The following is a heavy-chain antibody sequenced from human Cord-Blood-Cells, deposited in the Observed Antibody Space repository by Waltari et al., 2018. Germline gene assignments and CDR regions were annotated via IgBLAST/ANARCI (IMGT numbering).Heavy chain of an antibody. CDR1: GYTFTSYD. CDR2: MNPNSGNT. CDR3: ARLAQIDCGGDCYDAFDI. J-gene: IGHJ3*02. D-gene: IGHD2-21*01. Sequence: QVQLVQSGAEVKKPGASVKVSCKASGYTFTSYDINWVRQATGQGLEWMGWMNPNSGNTGYAQKFQGRVTMTRNTSISTAYMELSSLRSEDTAVYYCARLAQIDCGGDCYDAFDIWGQGTMVTVSS. V-gene: IGHV1-8*01.